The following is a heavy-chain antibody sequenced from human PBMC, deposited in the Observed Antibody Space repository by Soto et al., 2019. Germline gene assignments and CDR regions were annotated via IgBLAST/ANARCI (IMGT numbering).Heavy chain of an antibody. Sequence: GGSLRLSCAASGFTFSSYAMSWVRQAPGKGLEWVSSISGIGHSTYYADSVKGRFTISRDNSKNTLFLQMSSLRAEDTAVYYCTKRIMATIGHFDSWGQGTLVTVSS. CDR1: GFTFSSYA. CDR2: ISGIGHST. CDR3: TKRIMATIGHFDS. J-gene: IGHJ4*02. V-gene: IGHV3-23*01. D-gene: IGHD5-12*01.